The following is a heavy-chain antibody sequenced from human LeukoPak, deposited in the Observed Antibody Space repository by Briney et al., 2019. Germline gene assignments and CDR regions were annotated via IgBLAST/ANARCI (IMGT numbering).Heavy chain of an antibody. CDR2: IYYSGST. D-gene: IGHD2-2*01. J-gene: IGHJ4*02. CDR3: ARGRVVPAGNFDY. CDR1: GGSTSSHY. V-gene: IGHV4-59*11. Sequence: SETLSLTCTVSGGSTSSHYWTWIRQPPGKGLEWIGYIYYSGSTNYNPSLKSRVTISVDTSKNQFGLNLSSVTAPDTAVDYCARGRVVPAGNFDYWGQGTLVTVSS.